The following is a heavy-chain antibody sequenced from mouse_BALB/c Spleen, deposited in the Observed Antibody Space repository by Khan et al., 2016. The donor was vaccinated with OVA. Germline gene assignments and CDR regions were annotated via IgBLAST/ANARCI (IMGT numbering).Heavy chain of an antibody. CDR2: INPNTDNP. J-gene: IGHJ3*01. D-gene: IGHD2-14*01. CDR3: ARGYDVFAY. Sequence: VQLKQSGPDLVKTGASVKISCKASGYSFTAYYMNWVKLSHGKSLECIGRINPNTDNPNYNQKFKGKAILTVDTSSSTASMELRSLTSEDSAVYFCARGYDVFAYGGQGTLVTVAA. V-gene: IGHV1-26*01. CDR1: GYSFTAYY.